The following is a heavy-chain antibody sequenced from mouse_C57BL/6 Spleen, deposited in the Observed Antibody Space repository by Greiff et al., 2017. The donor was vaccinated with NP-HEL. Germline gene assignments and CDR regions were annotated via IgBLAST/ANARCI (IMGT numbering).Heavy chain of an antibody. Sequence: EVQLQQSGPELVKPGASVKMSCKASGYTFTDYNMHWVKQSHGKSLEWIGYINPNNGGTSYNQKFKGKATLTVNKSSSTAYMELRSLTSEDSTVYYCARSAGTWGKAWFAYWGQGTLVTVSA. CDR1: GYTFTDYN. D-gene: IGHD4-1*01. V-gene: IGHV1-22*01. CDR2: INPNNGGT. J-gene: IGHJ3*01. CDR3: ARSAGTWGKAWFAY.